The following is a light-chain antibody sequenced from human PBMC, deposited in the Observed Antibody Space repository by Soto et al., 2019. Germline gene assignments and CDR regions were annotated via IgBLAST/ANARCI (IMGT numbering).Light chain of an antibody. J-gene: IGLJ1*01. V-gene: IGLV2-14*01. Sequence: QAVVTQPASVSGSPRQSITISCTGTSSDVGGYNYVSWYQQHPGKVPKLMIYDVSNRPSGVSNRFSGSKSGNTASLTISGLQAEDEADYYCSSYTSSSTYVFGTGTKVTVL. CDR2: DVS. CDR3: SSYTSSSTYV. CDR1: SSDVGGYNY.